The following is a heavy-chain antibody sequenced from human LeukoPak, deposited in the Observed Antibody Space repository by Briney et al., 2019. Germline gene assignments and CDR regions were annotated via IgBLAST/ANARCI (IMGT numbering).Heavy chain of an antibody. CDR2: IYYSGST. CDR1: GGSTSSYY. Sequence: TSETLSLTCTVSGGSTSSYYWSWIRQPPGKGLEWIGYIYYSGSTNYNPSLKSRVTISVDTSKNQFSLKLSSVTAADTAVYYCAREDCSGGSCYTKYTNHAFDIWGQGTMVTVSS. D-gene: IGHD2-15*01. CDR3: AREDCSGGSCYTKYTNHAFDI. J-gene: IGHJ3*02. V-gene: IGHV4-59*01.